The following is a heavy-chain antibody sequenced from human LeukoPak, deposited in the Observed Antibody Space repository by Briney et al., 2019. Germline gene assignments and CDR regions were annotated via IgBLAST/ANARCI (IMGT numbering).Heavy chain of an antibody. D-gene: IGHD6-13*01. J-gene: IGHJ6*03. Sequence: GGSLRLSCAASGFTFSSYGMSWVRQAPGKGLEWVSAISGSGGSTYYADSVKGRFTISRDNSKNTLYLQMNSLRSEDTAVYYCARFQEFIAAAGMVDYYYYYMDVWGKGTTVTISS. V-gene: IGHV3-23*01. CDR2: ISGSGGST. CDR1: GFTFSSYG. CDR3: ARFQEFIAAAGMVDYYYYYMDV.